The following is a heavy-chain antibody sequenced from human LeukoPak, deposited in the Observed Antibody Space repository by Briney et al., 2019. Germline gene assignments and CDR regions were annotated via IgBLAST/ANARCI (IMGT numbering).Heavy chain of an antibody. CDR2: TSAYNDKT. CDR3: ARDPGVGPLND. J-gene: IGHJ4*02. Sequence: ASVKVSCKASGYTFTTYGISWVRQAPGQGLEWMGWTSAYNDKTKYAQKLEGRVTMTADTSTSTAYMELRSLRSDDTAVYFCARDPGVGPLNDWGQGTPVTVSS. CDR1: GYTFTTYG. V-gene: IGHV1-18*01.